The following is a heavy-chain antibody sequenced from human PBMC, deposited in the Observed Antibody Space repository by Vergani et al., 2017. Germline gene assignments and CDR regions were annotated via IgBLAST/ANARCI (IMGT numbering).Heavy chain of an antibody. CDR2: IGCDGSET. Sequence: VQLVESGGGVVQPGGSLRLSCGASGFTFSNYGMHWVCQAPGKGLEWVSRIGCDGSETVYADSVKGRFTISKYSAMNTVHLQMTNVGAEVTSVYFCARDGAGTIDFDYWVPGILVTVSS. J-gene: IGHJ4*02. CDR1: GFTFSNYG. D-gene: IGHD6-13*01. CDR3: ARDGAGTIDFDY. V-gene: IGHV3-74*01.